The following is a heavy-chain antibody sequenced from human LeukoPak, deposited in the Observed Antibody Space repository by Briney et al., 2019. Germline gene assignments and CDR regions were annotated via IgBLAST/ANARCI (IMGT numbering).Heavy chain of an antibody. D-gene: IGHD1-26*01. CDR1: GFTFRNYW. J-gene: IGHJ4*02. CDR2: IRQDGGEI. V-gene: IGHV3-7*01. Sequence: GGSLRLSCAASGFTFRNYWMSWVRQAPGKGLEWVANIRQDGGEIYYVDSVKGRFTISRDNAKNSLFLQMNSLRAEDSAVYYCARDKVVGATTLDYWGQGTLVTVSS. CDR3: ARDKVVGATTLDY.